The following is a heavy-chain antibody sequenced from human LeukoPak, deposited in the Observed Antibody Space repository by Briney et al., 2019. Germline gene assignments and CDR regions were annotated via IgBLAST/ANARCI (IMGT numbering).Heavy chain of an antibody. CDR2: VSGSGDST. J-gene: IGHJ4*02. CDR1: GFFFTVDV. CDR3: AKSASGYYLFDY. Sequence: GGSLRVSCVDSGFFFTVDVVCCVRPAPGEGLEWVSAVSGSGDSTNYADSVKGRVTISRDNSKNTLFLQMNSLRAEDTAVYYCAKSASGYYLFDYWGQGTLVTVSS. V-gene: IGHV3-23*01. D-gene: IGHD2/OR15-2a*01.